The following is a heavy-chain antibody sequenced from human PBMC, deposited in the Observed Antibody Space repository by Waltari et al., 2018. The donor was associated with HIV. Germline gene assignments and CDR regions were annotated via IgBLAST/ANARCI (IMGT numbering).Heavy chain of an antibody. V-gene: IGHV4-39*01. D-gene: IGHD3-22*01. J-gene: IGHJ4*02. Sequence: QLQLQESGPGLVKPSETLSLTCTVSGGSISSSSYYWDWIRQPPGKGLEWIGSIYYSGSTYYNPSLKSRVTMSVDTSKNQFSLKLSSVTAADTAVYYCARHQVSGRYYDSSGPDDYWGQGTLVTVSS. CDR3: ARHQVSGRYYDSSGPDDY. CDR1: GGSISSSSYY. CDR2: IYYSGST.